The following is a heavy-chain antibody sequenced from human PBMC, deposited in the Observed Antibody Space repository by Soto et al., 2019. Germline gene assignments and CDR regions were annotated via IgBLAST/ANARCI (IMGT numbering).Heavy chain of an antibody. V-gene: IGHV4-59*01. D-gene: IGHD3-10*01. CDR3: ARSEGSGSYYDYYGMDV. Sequence: DTLSLTCTVSGGSISSYYWSWIRQPPGKGLEWIGYIYYSGSTNYNPSLKSRVTISVDTFKNQFSLKLSSVTAADTAVYYCARSEGSGSYYDYYGMDVWGQGTTVTVSS. J-gene: IGHJ6*02. CDR2: IYYSGST. CDR1: GGSISSYY.